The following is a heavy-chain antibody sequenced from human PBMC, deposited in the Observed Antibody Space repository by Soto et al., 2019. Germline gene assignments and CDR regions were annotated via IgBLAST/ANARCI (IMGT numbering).Heavy chain of an antibody. CDR2: ITWNSGNI. J-gene: IGHJ2*01. D-gene: IGHD2-21*02. V-gene: IGHV3-9*01. Sequence: EVQLVESGGGLVQPGRSLRLSCAASGFTFDDYAMHWVRQAPGKGLGWVSGITWNSGNIGYADSVKGRFTISRDNAKNSLYLQMNSLRAEDTALYYCAKGRPYCGGDCFSWYFDLWGRGTLVTVSS. CDR1: GFTFDDYA. CDR3: AKGRPYCGGDCFSWYFDL.